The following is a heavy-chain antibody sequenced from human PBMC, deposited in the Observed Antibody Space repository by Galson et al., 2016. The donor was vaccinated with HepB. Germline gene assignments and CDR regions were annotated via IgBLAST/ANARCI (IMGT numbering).Heavy chain of an antibody. Sequence: SLRLSCAASGVTVSNNYMSWVRQAPGKGLEWVANVRYDGSEKYYVDSVKGRFTISRDNAKNSMSLQMNSLSAEDTAVYYCVRDGSGGWHFDNWGQGTLITVSS. CDR3: VRDGSGGWHFDN. CDR1: GVTVSNNY. D-gene: IGHD6-19*01. V-gene: IGHV3-7*01. CDR2: VRYDGSEK. J-gene: IGHJ4*02.